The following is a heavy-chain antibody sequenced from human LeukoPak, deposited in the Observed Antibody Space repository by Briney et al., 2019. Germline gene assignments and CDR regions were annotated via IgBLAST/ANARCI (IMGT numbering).Heavy chain of an antibody. CDR3: ARAVMVAVAGGRFDY. J-gene: IGHJ4*02. CDR1: SGSISNGGYY. D-gene: IGHD6-19*01. CDR2: IYYSGTS. V-gene: IGHV4-39*07. Sequence: SETLSLTCTVFSGSISNGGYYWVWIRQPPGKGLEWIGSIYYSGTSYYNPSLTSRVTISVDTSKNQFSLKLSSVTAADTAVYYCARAVMVAVAGGRFDYWGQGTLVTVSS.